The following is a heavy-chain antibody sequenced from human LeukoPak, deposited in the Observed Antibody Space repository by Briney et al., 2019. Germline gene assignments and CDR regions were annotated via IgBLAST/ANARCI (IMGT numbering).Heavy chain of an antibody. CDR2: IYTSGST. J-gene: IGHJ4*02. Sequence: SETLSLTCAVSGGSISSGAYSWSWIRQPAGKGLEWIGRIYTSGSTNYNPSLKSRVTMSVDTSKNQFSLKLSSVTAADTAVYYCARISSGYYYFDYWGQGTLVTVSS. CDR1: GGSISSGAYS. CDR3: ARISSGYYYFDY. V-gene: IGHV4-61*02. D-gene: IGHD3-22*01.